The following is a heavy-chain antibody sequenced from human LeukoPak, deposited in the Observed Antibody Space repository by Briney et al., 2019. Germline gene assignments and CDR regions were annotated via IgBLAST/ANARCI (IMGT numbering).Heavy chain of an antibody. CDR1: GGSISRSTYY. D-gene: IGHD6-13*01. V-gene: IGHV4-39*01. Sequence: PSETLSLTCTVSGGSISRSTYYWGWIRQPPGKGLEWIGSIYYSGSTYYTPSLRSRVTISVDTSKNQFSLKLSSVTAADTAVYYCARSRPGYSSGWYNYWGQGTLVTVSP. CDR3: ARSRPGYSSGWYNY. J-gene: IGHJ4*02. CDR2: IYYSGST.